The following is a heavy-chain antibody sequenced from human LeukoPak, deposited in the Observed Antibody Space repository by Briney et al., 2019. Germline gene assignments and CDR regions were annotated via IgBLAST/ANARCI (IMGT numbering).Heavy chain of an antibody. CDR3: ARGYDYGYYYYYGMDV. J-gene: IGHJ6*02. CDR1: GYTFTSYY. V-gene: IGHV1-46*01. Sequence: ASVKVSCKASGYTFTSYYMHWVRQAPGQGLEWMGIINPSGGSTSYAQKFQGRVTMTRDTSTSTVYMELSSLRSEDTAVYYCARGYDYGYYYYYGMDVWGQGTTVTVSS. D-gene: IGHD5-12*01. CDR2: INPSGGST.